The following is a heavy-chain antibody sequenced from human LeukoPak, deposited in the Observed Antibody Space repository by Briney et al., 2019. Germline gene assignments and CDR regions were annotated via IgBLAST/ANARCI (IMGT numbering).Heavy chain of an antibody. CDR2: FYYSGST. V-gene: IGHV4-30-4*01. CDR1: GGSISSGDYY. CDR3: ARDNAPVSPFDP. Sequence: SETLSLTCTFSGGSISSGDYYWSWIRQPPGKGLEWIGYFYYSGSTYYNPSLKSRVTISVDTSKNQFSLKLSSVTAADTAVYYCARDNAPVSPFDPWGQGALVTVSS. J-gene: IGHJ5*02.